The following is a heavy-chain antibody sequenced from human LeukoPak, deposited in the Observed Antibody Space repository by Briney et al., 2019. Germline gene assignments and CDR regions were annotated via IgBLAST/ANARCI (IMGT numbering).Heavy chain of an antibody. V-gene: IGHV3-23*01. CDR3: AKARGSGYYSSFDL. CDR1: GFTFSNYA. Sequence: GGSLRLSCAASGFTFSNYAMNWVRQAPGKGLEWVSAFTGSGGSTYYADSVKGRFTISRDNSKNTLFLQMNSLRAEDTAVYYCAKARGSGYYSSFDLWGRGTLATVSS. J-gene: IGHJ2*01. D-gene: IGHD6-19*01. CDR2: FTGSGGST.